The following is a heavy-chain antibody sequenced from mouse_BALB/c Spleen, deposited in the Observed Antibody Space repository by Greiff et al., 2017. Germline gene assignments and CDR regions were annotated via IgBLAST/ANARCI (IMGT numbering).Heavy chain of an antibody. V-gene: IGHV2-6-7*01. J-gene: IGHJ3*01. CDR1: GFSLTGYG. D-gene: IGHD2-3*01. CDR3: ARDKGDGYYVSFAY. CDR2: IWGDGST. Sequence: VQLVESGPGLVAPSQSLSITCTVSGFSLTGYGVNWVRQPPGKGLEWLGMIWGDGSTDYNSALKSRLSISKDNSKSQVFLKMNSLQTDDTARYYCARDKGDGYYVSFAYWGQGTLVTVSA.